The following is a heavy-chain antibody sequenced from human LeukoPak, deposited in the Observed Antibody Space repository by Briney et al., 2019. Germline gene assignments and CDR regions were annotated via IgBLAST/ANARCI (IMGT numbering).Heavy chain of an antibody. CDR1: GASISIYY. V-gene: IGHV4-59*01. Sequence: SETLSLTCTVSGASISIYYWSWIRQSPGRGLEWIGYVHYSASTNYNPSLNSRVTISVDTSKNQFPLKLSSVTAADTAVYYCASQYSSSWDDAFDIWGQGTMVTVSS. J-gene: IGHJ3*02. CDR3: ASQYSSSWDDAFDI. D-gene: IGHD6-13*01. CDR2: VHYSAST.